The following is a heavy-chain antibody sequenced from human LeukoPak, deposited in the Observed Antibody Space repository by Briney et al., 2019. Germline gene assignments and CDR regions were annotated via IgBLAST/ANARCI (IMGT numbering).Heavy chain of an antibody. J-gene: IGHJ5*02. V-gene: IGHV3-21*01. CDR2: ISSSSSYI. CDR1: GFTFSPYS. D-gene: IGHD4-11*01. Sequence: GGSLRLSCAASGFTFSPYSMNWVRQAPGKGLEWVSSISSSSSYIYYADSVRGRFTISRDNAKNSLYLQMNSLRAEDTAVYYCAPSHDYSNSKEAWFDPWGQGTLVTVSS. CDR3: APSHDYSNSKEAWFDP.